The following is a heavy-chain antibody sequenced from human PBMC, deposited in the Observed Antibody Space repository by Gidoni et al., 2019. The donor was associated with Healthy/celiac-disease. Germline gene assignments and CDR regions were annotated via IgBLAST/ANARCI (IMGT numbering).Heavy chain of an antibody. J-gene: IGHJ4*02. CDR2: IWYDGSNK. V-gene: IGHV3-33*01. Sequence: QVQLVESGGGVVQPGRSLRLSCAASGFTFSSYGMHWVRQAPGKGLEWVAVIWYDGSNKYYADSVKGRFTISRDNSKNTLYLQMNSLRAEDTAVYYCARDSGGYGDYVVDWGQGTLVTVSS. D-gene: IGHD4-17*01. CDR1: GFTFSSYG. CDR3: ARDSGGYGDYVVD.